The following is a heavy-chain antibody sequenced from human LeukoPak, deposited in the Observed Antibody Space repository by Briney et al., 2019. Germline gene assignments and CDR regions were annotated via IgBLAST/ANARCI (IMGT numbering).Heavy chain of an antibody. CDR2: IYYSGST. J-gene: IGHJ5*02. CDR3: ARQSYDFWSGYYTVWFDP. CDR1: GGSISGYY. D-gene: IGHD3-3*01. V-gene: IGHV4-59*01. Sequence: SETLSLTCTVSGGSISGYYWSWIRQPPGKRLEWIGYIYYSGSTDYNPSLKSRVAMSVDTPKNQFSLKLSSVTPADTAVYYCARQSYDFWSGYYTVWFDPWGQGTLVTVSS.